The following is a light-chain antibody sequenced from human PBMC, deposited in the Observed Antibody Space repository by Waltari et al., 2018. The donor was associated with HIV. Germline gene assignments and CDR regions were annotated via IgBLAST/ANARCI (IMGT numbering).Light chain of an antibody. J-gene: IGLJ2*01. V-gene: IGLV2-11*01. CDR3: CSYSDTYFAL. CDR2: DVN. Sequence: QSALTQPRPVSGSPGESVTISCTGPRSDVSTYNYVSWYQHHQDKGPKFLIYDVNKRPSGVPDRFSGSKSGNTASLTISGLQAEDEADYYCCSYSDTYFALFGGRTKLTVL. CDR1: RSDVSTYNY.